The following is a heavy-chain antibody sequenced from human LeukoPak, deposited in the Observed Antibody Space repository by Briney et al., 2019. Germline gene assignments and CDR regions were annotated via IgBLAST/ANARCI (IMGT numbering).Heavy chain of an antibody. D-gene: IGHD6-13*01. CDR2: IRYDGSNK. CDR1: GFTFSSYG. J-gene: IGHJ4*02. CDR3: AKGRNSYSSSWAFDY. V-gene: IGHV3-30*02. Sequence: PGGSLRLSCAASGFTFSSYGMHWVRQAPGKGLEWVAFIRYDGSNKYYADSVKGRFTISRDNSKNTLYLQMNSLRAEDTAVYYCAKGRNSYSSSWAFDYWGQGTLVTVSS.